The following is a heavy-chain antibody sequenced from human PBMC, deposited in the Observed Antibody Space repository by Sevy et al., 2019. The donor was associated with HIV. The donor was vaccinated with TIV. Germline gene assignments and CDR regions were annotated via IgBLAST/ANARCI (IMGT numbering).Heavy chain of an antibody. Sequence: GGSLRLSCAASGFTFSSYSMNWVRQAPGKGLEWVSYISSSSSYIYYADSVKGRFTISRDNAKNSLYLQMNSLRAEDTAVYYCARDGQLQYGMDVWGQGTTVTVSS. D-gene: IGHD6-6*01. J-gene: IGHJ6*02. CDR2: ISSSSSYI. V-gene: IGHV3-21*01. CDR3: ARDGQLQYGMDV. CDR1: GFTFSSYS.